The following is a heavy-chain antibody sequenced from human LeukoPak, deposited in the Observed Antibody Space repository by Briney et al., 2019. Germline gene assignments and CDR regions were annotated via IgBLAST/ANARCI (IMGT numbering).Heavy chain of an antibody. Sequence: GGSLRLSCAASGFTFSSYDMHWVRQAPGKGLEWVAVISYDGSNKFYADSVKGRFTISRDNSKNTLYLQMNSLRTEDTAVYYCAKDQGDFDYWGQGTLVTVSS. CDR1: GFTFSSYD. V-gene: IGHV3-30*18. CDR2: ISYDGSNK. CDR3: AKDQGDFDY. J-gene: IGHJ4*02.